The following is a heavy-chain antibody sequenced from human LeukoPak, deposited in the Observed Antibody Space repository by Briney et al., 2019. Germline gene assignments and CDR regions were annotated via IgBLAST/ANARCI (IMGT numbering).Heavy chain of an antibody. CDR1: GYTFTGYY. Sequence: GASVKVSCKASGYTFTGYYMHWVRQAPGQGLEWMGGIIPIFGTSNYAQNFQGRVTITADESTSTAYMELSSLRSEDTAVYYCAKVGGSSYGRGDYWGQGTLVTVSS. CDR3: AKVGGSSYGRGDY. CDR2: IIPIFGTS. V-gene: IGHV1-69*13. D-gene: IGHD5-18*01. J-gene: IGHJ4*02.